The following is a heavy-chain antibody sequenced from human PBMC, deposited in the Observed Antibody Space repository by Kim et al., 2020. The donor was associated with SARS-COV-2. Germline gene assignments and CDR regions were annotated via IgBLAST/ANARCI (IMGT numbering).Heavy chain of an antibody. CDR3: ARVLWGVRWSRDWYFDL. D-gene: IGHD2-15*01. J-gene: IGHJ2*01. Sequence: VKDRFTISRDNSKNMVSLQMTSLRTEDTASYYCARVLWGVRWSRDWYFDLWGRGTLVTVSS. V-gene: IGHV3-30*01.